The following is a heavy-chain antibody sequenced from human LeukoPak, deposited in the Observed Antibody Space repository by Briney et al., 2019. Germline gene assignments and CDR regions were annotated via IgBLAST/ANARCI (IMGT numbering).Heavy chain of an antibody. D-gene: IGHD6-13*01. J-gene: IGHJ5*02. CDR2: IYTSGST. Sequence: SETLSLACTVSGGSISSGSYYWSWIRQPAGKGLEWIGRIYTSGSTNYNSSLKSRVTISVDTSKNQFSLKLSSVTAADTAVYYCARAYSSSWYWFDPWGQGTLVTVSS. CDR1: GGSISSGSYY. V-gene: IGHV4-61*02. CDR3: ARAYSSSWYWFDP.